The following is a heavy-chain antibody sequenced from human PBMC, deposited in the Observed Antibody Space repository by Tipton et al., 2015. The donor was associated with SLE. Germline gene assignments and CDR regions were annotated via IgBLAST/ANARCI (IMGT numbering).Heavy chain of an antibody. D-gene: IGHD3-3*01. CDR1: GFTFSSYW. V-gene: IGHV3-7*01. J-gene: IGHJ2*01. CDR2: IKQDGSEK. CDR3: ARWRGAQTRWYFDL. Sequence: GSLRLSCAASGFTFSSYWMSWVRQAPGKGLEWVANIKQDGSEKYYVDSVKGRFTISRDNAKNSLYLQMNSLRAEDTAVYYCARWRGAQTRWYFDLWGRGTLVTVSS.